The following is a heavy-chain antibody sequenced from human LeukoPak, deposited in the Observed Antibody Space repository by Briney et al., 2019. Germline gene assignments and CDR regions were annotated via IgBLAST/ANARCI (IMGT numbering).Heavy chain of an antibody. CDR3: ARGSNYFDSSAYSYFQY. J-gene: IGHJ1*01. CDR2: ISSSSSYI. D-gene: IGHD3-22*01. Sequence: GGSLRPSCAASGFTFSSYSMNWVRQAPGKGLEWVSSISSSSSYIYYADSVKGRFTVSRDNAKDSLYLQMNSLRAEDTAVYYCARGSNYFDSSAYSYFQYWGQGTLVTVSS. CDR1: GFTFSSYS. V-gene: IGHV3-21*01.